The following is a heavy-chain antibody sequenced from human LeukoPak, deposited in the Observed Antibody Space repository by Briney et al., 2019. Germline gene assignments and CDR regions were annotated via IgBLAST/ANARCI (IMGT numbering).Heavy chain of an antibody. CDR2: INPNSGGT. D-gene: IGHD3-10*01. Sequence: ASVKVSCKASGYTFTGYYMHWVRQAPGQGLEWMGWINPNSGGTNYAQKFQGRVTMTRDTSISTAYMELSRLRSDDTAVYYCARGREVRGVIDWFDPWGQGTLVTVSS. CDR1: GYTFTGYY. CDR3: ARGREVRGVIDWFDP. V-gene: IGHV1-2*02. J-gene: IGHJ5*02.